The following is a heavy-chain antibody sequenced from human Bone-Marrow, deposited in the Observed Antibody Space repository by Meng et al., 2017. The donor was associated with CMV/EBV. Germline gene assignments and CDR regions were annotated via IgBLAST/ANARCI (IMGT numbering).Heavy chain of an antibody. Sequence: GGSLRLSCAASGFTFSSYGMHWVRQAPGKGLEWVAFIHYDGSDKDYVESVQGRFTISRDNSKKLLYLEMNSLRAEDTAMYYCAKDWIVGRQCGGECSFDYWGLGTMVTVSS. CDR3: AKDWIVGRQCGGECSFDY. CDR1: GFTFSSYG. V-gene: IGHV3-30*02. J-gene: IGHJ4*02. CDR2: IHYDGSDK. D-gene: IGHD2-21*01.